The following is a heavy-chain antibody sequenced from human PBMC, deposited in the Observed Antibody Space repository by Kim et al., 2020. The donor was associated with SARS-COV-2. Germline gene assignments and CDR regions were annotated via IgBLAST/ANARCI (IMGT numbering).Heavy chain of an antibody. V-gene: IGHV4-34*01. J-gene: IGHJ6*02. CDR2: GST. CDR3: ANYYYGMDV. Sequence: GSTNYNPSLKSRVTISVDTSKNQFSLKLSSVTAADTAVYYCANYYYGMDVWGQGTTVTVSS.